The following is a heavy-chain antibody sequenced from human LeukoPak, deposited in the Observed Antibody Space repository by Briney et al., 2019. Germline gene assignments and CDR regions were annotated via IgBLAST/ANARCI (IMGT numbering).Heavy chain of an antibody. CDR2: INHSGST. J-gene: IGHJ4*02. D-gene: IGHD3-9*01. V-gene: IGHV4-34*01. CDR1: GGSFSGYY. CDR3: ASERSALSRLIDW. Sequence: KPSETLSLTCAVYGGSFSGYYWSWIRQPPGEGLEWIGEINHSGSTNYNPSLKSRVTISVDTSKNQFSLKLSSVTAADTAVYYCASERSALSRLIDWGGEGTLVTVSS.